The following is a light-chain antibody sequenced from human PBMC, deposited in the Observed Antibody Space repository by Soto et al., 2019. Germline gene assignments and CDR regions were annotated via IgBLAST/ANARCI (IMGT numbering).Light chain of an antibody. CDR1: SSHIESNS. V-gene: IGLV1-47*01. Sequence: QSVLTQPPSASGTPGQRVTISCSGSSSHIESNSVYWYQQLPGTAPKLLIYRNDQRPSGVPDRFSGSKSGTSASLTISGLRSEDEADYYCAAWDDSLSADVVFGGGTKLTVL. CDR2: RND. CDR3: AAWDDSLSADVV. J-gene: IGLJ2*01.